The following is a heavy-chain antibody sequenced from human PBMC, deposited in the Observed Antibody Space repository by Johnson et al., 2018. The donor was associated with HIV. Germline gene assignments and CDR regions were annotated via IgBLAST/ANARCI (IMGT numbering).Heavy chain of an antibody. CDR2: ISYDGSNK. V-gene: IGHV3-30*04. J-gene: IGHJ3*02. CDR3: TTASGYYPFFDAFDM. Sequence: QVQLVESGGRVVRPGDSLRLSCAASGFTFSNYAMHWVRQAPGKGLEWVAFISYDGSNKYYADSVKGRFTISRDDSKNMLYLQMNSLKTEDTAVYYCTTASGYYPFFDAFDMWGQGTMVTVSS. CDR1: GFTFSNYA. D-gene: IGHD3-22*01.